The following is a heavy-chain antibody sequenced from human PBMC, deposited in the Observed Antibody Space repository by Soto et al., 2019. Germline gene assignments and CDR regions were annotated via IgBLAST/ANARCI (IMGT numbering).Heavy chain of an antibody. D-gene: IGHD1-26*01. CDR3: ARVIRVYPRFGREREIVGATGPDY. V-gene: IGHV3-11*06. Sequence: QVQLVESGGGLVKPGGSLRLSCAASGFTFSDYYMSWIRQAPGKGLEWVSYISSSSSYTNYADSVKGRFTISRDNAKNSLYLQMNSLRAEDTAVYFCARVIRVYPRFGREREIVGATGPDYWGQGTLVTVSS. CDR1: GFTFSDYY. CDR2: ISSSSSYT. J-gene: IGHJ4*02.